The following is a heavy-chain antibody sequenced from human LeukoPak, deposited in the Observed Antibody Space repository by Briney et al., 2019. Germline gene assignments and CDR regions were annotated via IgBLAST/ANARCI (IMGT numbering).Heavy chain of an antibody. CDR2: IYYSGST. CDR1: GGSISSSSYY. CDR3: ARQHLVPAANFDY. D-gene: IGHD2-2*01. J-gene: IGHJ4*02. V-gene: IGHV4-39*01. Sequence: PSETLSLTCTVSGGSISSSSYYWGWSRQPPGKGLEWIGSIYYSGSTYYNPSLKSRVTISVDTSKNQFSLKLSSVTAADTAVYYCARQHLVPAANFDYWGQGTLVTVSS.